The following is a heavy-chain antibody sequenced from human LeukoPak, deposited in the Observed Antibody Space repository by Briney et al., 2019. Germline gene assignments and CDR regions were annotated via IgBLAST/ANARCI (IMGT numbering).Heavy chain of an antibody. D-gene: IGHD1-26*01. V-gene: IGHV3-74*01. Sequence: GGSLRLSCAASGFTFSSSWMHWVRQAPEKGLVWVSRINSDGSSTSYEDSVKGRFTISRDNSKNTLYLQMNGLRTDDTSTYYCARRIVTPTTGALDICGQGTRVTVSS. CDR2: INSDGSST. CDR3: ARRIVTPTTGALDI. J-gene: IGHJ3*02. CDR1: GFTFSSSW.